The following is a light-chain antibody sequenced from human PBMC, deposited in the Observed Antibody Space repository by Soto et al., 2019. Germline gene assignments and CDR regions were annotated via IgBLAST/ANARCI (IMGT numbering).Light chain of an antibody. J-gene: IGKJ4*01. CDR1: QSVSRS. CDR3: EQRSSSPPLT. Sequence: EIVLTQSPATLSLSPGERATLSCRASQSVSRSLAWYQQKPGQAPRLLIYAASNRAAGIPGRFSGSGSGTDSTLTISSLEPEDSAVYYCEQRSSSPPLTFGGGTNVEIK. CDR2: AAS. V-gene: IGKV3-11*01.